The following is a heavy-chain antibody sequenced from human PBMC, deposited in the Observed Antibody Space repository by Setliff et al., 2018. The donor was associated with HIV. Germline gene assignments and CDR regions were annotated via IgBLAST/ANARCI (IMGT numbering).Heavy chain of an antibody. CDR3: ARDSPLSHFDY. CDR1: GFTVSRFY. J-gene: IGHJ4*02. Sequence: TGGSLRLSCAASGFTVSRFYMSWVRQAPGKGLEWVSVIYSDGSSYYADSVRGRFTISRDNYKNTLYLQMNSLRPEDTAVYYCARDSPLSHFDYWARESWSPSPQ. CDR2: IYSDGSS. V-gene: IGHV3-53*01.